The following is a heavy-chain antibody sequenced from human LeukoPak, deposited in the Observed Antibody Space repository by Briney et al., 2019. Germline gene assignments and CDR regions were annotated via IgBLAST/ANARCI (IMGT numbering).Heavy chain of an antibody. J-gene: IGHJ4*02. Sequence: ASVKVSCKASGYTFTVNYIHWVRQAPGQGLEWMGWINPNSGGTNYVQKFQGRVTMTRDTSISTAYMELSSLTSDDTAVYYCARVSRGSKVIADYWGQGTLVTVSS. CDR1: GYTFTVNY. CDR2: INPNSGGT. V-gene: IGHV1-2*02. D-gene: IGHD3-10*01. CDR3: ARVSRGSKVIADY.